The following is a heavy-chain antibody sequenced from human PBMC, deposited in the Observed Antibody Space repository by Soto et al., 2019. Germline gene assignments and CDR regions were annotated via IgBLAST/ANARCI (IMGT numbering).Heavy chain of an antibody. CDR1: GFTFSSYA. CDR2: ISSNGGST. CDR3: ARDGGKAWERGYSGYDWYYMDV. J-gene: IGHJ6*03. D-gene: IGHD5-12*01. V-gene: IGHV3-64*01. Sequence: GGSLRLSCAASGFTFSSYAMHWVRQAPGKGLEYVSAISSNGGSTYYANSVKGRFTISRDNSKNTLYLQMGSLRAEDMAVYYCARDGGKAWERGYSGYDWYYMDVWGKGTTVTVSS.